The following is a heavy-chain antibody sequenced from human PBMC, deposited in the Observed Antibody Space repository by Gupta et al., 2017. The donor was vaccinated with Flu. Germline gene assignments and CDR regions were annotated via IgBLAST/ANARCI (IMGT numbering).Heavy chain of an antibody. CDR3: ARRGNYLGDAFDI. V-gene: IGHV3-21*01. J-gene: IGHJ3*02. CDR2: ISGSTSHK. CDR1: GFTFSSFG. Sequence: VQLVESGGGLVKPGGSLRLSCAASGFTFSSFGMNWVRQTPGKGLEWISSISGSTSHKYYADSVKGRFTISRDNADNSLYLQMSSLGVEDTAIYYCARRGNYLGDAFDIWGRGTMVTVSS. D-gene: IGHD2/OR15-2a*01.